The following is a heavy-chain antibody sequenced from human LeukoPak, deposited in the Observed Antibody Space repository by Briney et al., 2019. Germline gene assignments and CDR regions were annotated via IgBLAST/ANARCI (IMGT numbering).Heavy chain of an antibody. CDR1: GGSVSDYY. CDR2: IYHTGST. Sequence: SETLSLTCTISGGSVSDYYWSWIRQSPGKGLEWISYIYHTGSTSYSPSLKSRVTISADTSQNQFSLKLSSVTAADTAVYYCASRGFDYWGQGTLVTVSS. CDR3: ASRGFDY. J-gene: IGHJ4*02. V-gene: IGHV4-59*02.